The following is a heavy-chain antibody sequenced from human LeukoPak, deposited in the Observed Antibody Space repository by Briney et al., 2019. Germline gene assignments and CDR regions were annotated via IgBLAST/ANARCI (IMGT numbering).Heavy chain of an antibody. J-gene: IGHJ4*02. V-gene: IGHV4-34*01. CDR2: INHSGST. CDR1: GGSFSGYY. D-gene: IGHD1-20*01. CDR3: ARLKNNWSTRRAFDY. Sequence: SETLSLTCAVYGGSFSGYYWSWIRQPPGKGLERIGEINHSGSTNYNPSLQSRVTISVDTSKNQFSLKLSSVSAADTAVYYCARLKNNWSTRRAFDYWGQGTLVTVSS.